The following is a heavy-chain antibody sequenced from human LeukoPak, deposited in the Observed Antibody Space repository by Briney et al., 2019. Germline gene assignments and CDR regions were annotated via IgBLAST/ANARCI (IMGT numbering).Heavy chain of an antibody. D-gene: IGHD3-16*01. Sequence: GGSLRLSCAASGFTVSGTHMSWVRQAPGKGLEWVAAMYTGGTTYYADSVTGRFTISRDNSKNTLYLHMNSLRAEDTTVYYCAKDEATSGGGLASWGQGTLVSVSS. CDR1: GFTVSGTH. CDR2: MYTGGTT. J-gene: IGHJ4*02. V-gene: IGHV3-53*01. CDR3: AKDEATSGGGLAS.